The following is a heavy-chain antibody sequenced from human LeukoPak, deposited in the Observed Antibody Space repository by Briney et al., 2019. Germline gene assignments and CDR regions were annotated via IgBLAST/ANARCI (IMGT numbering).Heavy chain of an antibody. D-gene: IGHD3-22*01. J-gene: IGHJ3*02. V-gene: IGHV1-2*02. CDR1: GYTFTCYY. Sequence: GASVKVSCKASGYTFTCYYMHWVRQAPGQGLEWMGWINPNSGGTNYAQKFQGRVTMTRDTSISTAYMELSRLRSDDTAVYYCARDSSGRYYYDSSGYDAFDIWGQGTMVTVSS. CDR3: ARDSSGRYYYDSSGYDAFDI. CDR2: INPNSGGT.